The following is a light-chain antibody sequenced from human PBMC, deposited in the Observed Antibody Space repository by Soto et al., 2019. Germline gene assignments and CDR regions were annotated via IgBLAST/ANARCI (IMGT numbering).Light chain of an antibody. Sequence: EIVLTQSPGTLPLSPGETATLSCRASESVSANYLAWYQHKPGQAPRLLIYDASRRATGTPDRFSGSGSGTDFTLTIRRLEPEDFALYYCQQYGTLRQVTLGGGTKVDIK. V-gene: IGKV3-20*01. CDR2: DAS. CDR3: QQYGTLRQVT. CDR1: ESVSANY. J-gene: IGKJ4*01.